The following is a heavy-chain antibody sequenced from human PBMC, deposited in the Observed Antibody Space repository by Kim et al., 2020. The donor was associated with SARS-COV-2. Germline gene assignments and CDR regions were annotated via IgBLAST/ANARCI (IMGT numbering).Heavy chain of an antibody. J-gene: IGHJ4*02. D-gene: IGHD2-15*01. CDR3: ARESDIVVVVAASHSVGDWYYFDY. V-gene: IGHV3-30*04. CDR1: GFTFSSYA. Sequence: GVSLRLSCAASGFTFSSYAMHWVRQAPGKGLEWVAVISYDGSNKYYADSVKGRFTISRDNSKNTLYLQMNSLRAEDTAVYYCARESDIVVVVAASHSVGDWYYFDYWGQGTLVTVSS. CDR2: ISYDGSNK.